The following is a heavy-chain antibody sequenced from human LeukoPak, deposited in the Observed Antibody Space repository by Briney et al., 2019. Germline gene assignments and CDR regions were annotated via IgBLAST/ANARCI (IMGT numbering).Heavy chain of an antibody. D-gene: IGHD3-9*01. CDR2: IIPIFGTA. CDR3: ARRSDILTPLPYYYCGMDV. Sequence: ASVKVSCKASGGTFSGYAISWVRQAPGQGLEWMGGIIPIFGTANYAQKFQGRVTITADESTSTAYMELSSLRSEDTAVYYCARRSDILTPLPYYYCGMDVWGQGTTVTVSS. V-gene: IGHV1-69*13. CDR1: GGTFSGYA. J-gene: IGHJ6*02.